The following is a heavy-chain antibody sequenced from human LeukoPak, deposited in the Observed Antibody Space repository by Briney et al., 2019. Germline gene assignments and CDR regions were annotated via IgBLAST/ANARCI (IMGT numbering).Heavy chain of an antibody. D-gene: IGHD6-13*01. CDR1: GFTFSSYW. Sequence: PGGTLRLSCAASGFTFSSYWMHWVRKAPGKGLVWVSRINNDGSSTSYADSVKGRFTISRDNAKNTLYLQMNSLRAEDTAVYYCARPTKEGSSWYWWFDPWGQGTLVTVSS. CDR2: INNDGSST. V-gene: IGHV3-74*01. J-gene: IGHJ5*02. CDR3: ARPTKEGSSWYWWFDP.